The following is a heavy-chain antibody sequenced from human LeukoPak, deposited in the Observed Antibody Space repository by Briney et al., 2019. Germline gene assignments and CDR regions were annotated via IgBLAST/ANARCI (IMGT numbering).Heavy chain of an antibody. J-gene: IGHJ6*03. CDR3: AGPYCSSTSCDEDTYYYYYMDV. CDR1: GYTFTSYY. CDR2: INPSVGST. V-gene: IGHV1-46*01. D-gene: IGHD2-2*01. Sequence: ASVKVSCKASGYTFTSYYMHWVRQSPGQGLEWMGIINPSVGSTNYAQKFQGRVTITADKSTSTAYMELSSLRSEDTAVYYCAGPYCSSTSCDEDTYYYYYMDVWGKGTTVTVSS.